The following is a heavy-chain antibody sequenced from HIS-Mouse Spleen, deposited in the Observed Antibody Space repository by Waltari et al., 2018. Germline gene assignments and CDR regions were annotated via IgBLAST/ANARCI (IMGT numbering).Heavy chain of an antibody. J-gene: IGHJ6*02. CDR2: ISAYNGNT. CDR3: ARGTRDQTRYSGSYYYYYGMDV. D-gene: IGHD1-26*01. Sequence: QVQLVQSGAEVKKPGASVKVSCKASGYTFTSYGISWVRQAPGQGLEWMGWISAYNGNTNHAQKVQGRVTMTTDTSTSTAYMELRSLRSDDTAVYYCARGTRDQTRYSGSYYYYYGMDVWGQGTTVTVSS. CDR1: GYTFTSYG. V-gene: IGHV1-18*01.